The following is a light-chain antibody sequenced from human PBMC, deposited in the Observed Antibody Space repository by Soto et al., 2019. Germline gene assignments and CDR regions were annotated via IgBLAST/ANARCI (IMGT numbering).Light chain of an antibody. V-gene: IGLV2-14*01. J-gene: IGLJ1*01. Sequence: LTQPASVSGAPGQSITISCTGTSSDVGGYNYVSWYQQHPGKAPKLMIYDVSNRPSGVSNRFSGSKSGNTASLTISGLQAEDEADYYCSSYTSSSTPYVFGTGTKVTVL. CDR1: SSDVGGYNY. CDR2: DVS. CDR3: SSYTSSSTPYV.